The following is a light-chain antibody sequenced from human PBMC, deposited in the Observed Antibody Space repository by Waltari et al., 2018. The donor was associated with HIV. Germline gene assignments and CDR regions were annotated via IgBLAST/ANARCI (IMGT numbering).Light chain of an antibody. CDR3: QSYDSSLRGSV. V-gene: IGLV1-40*01. J-gene: IGLJ2*01. CDR2: GNS. Sequence: QSVLTQPPSVSGAPGQRVTFSCTGSSSTIGAGYAVHWYQQLPGTAPKLLIYGNSNRPSGVPDRFSGSKSGTSASLAITGLQAEDEADYYCQSYDSSLRGSVFGGGTKLTVL. CDR1: SSTIGAGYA.